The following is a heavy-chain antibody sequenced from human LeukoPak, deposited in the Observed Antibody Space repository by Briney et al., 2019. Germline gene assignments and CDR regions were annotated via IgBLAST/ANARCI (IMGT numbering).Heavy chain of an antibody. Sequence: ASVKVSCKASGYTFTSYGISWVRQAPGQGLEWMGWISAYNGNTNYAQKLQGRVTMTTDTSTSTAYMELRSLRSDDTAVYYCARVGMGSSWYGYYYYYYMDVWGKGTTVTISS. V-gene: IGHV1-18*01. CDR3: ARVGMGSSWYGYYYYYYMDV. CDR2: ISAYNGNT. D-gene: IGHD6-13*01. CDR1: GYTFTSYG. J-gene: IGHJ6*03.